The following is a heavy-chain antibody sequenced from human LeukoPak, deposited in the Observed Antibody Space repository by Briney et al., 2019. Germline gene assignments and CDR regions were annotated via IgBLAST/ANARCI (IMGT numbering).Heavy chain of an antibody. CDR1: NTSISGANY. D-gene: IGHD3-3*01. V-gene: IGHV4-38-2*02. Sequence: PSETLSLTCTVSNTSISGANYWGWVRQPPGKGLEWIATIHHSGRTYYNLSLKSRVTISADTSKNEFSMKLTSVTATDTAVYYCARVTDFWSGYYIRYFDLWGQGSLVTVSS. CDR3: ARVTDFWSGYYIRYFDL. J-gene: IGHJ5*02. CDR2: IHHSGRT.